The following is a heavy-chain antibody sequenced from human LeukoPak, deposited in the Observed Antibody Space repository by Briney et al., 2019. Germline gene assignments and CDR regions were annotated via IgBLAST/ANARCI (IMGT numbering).Heavy chain of an antibody. CDR1: GFTFSSYA. J-gene: IGHJ4*02. CDR2: ISYAGSNK. Sequence: GGSLRLSCAASGFTFSSYAMHWVRQAPGKGLEWVAVISYAGSNKYYADSVKGRFTISRDNSKNTLYLQMNSLRAEDTAVYYCAREMVVIAQFDYWGQGTLVTVSS. D-gene: IGHD2-21*01. V-gene: IGHV3-30-3*01. CDR3: AREMVVIAQFDY.